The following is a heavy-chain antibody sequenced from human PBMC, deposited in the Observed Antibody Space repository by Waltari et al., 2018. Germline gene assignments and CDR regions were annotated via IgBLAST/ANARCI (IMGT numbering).Heavy chain of an antibody. CDR3: ARDPDPIHLGELSLRWFDP. D-gene: IGHD3-16*02. J-gene: IGHJ5*02. CDR1: GGTFSSYA. Sequence: QVQLVQSGAEVKKPGSSVKVSCKASGGTFSSYAISWVRQAPGQGLEWMGRIIPIFGTANYAQKFQGRVTITADKSTSTAYMEMSSLRSEDTAVYYCARDPDPIHLGELSLRWFDPWGQGTLVTVSS. V-gene: IGHV1-69*08. CDR2: IIPIFGTA.